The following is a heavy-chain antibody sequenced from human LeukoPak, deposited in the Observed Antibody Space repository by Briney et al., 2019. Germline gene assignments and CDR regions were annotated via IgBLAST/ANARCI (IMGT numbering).Heavy chain of an antibody. CDR1: GGSISSYY. CDR2: IYTSGST. D-gene: IGHD2-15*01. CDR3: ARDPGGYCSGGSCYGQDAFDI. Sequence: SETLSLTCTVSGGSISSYYWSWIRQPAGKGLEWIGRIYTSGSTNYNPSLKSRVTISVDTSKNQFSLKLSSVTAADTAVYYCARDPGGYCSGGSCYGQDAFDIWGQGTMVTVSS. V-gene: IGHV4-4*07. J-gene: IGHJ3*02.